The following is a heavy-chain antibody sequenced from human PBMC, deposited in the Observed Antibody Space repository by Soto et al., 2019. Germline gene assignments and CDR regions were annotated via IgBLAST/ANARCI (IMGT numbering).Heavy chain of an antibody. CDR1: GYTFTSYY. CDR3: SRGHIAEATNWFDP. V-gene: IGHV1-46*01. Sequence: QVQLVQAGAEVKKPGASVKGSCKASGYTFTSYYMHWVRQAPGQGLEWMGIINPRGGSTSYAQKFQGRVTMSRDTSTSTVYMELSSLRSENTAVYYCSRGHIAEATNWFDPWGQGTMVTVSS. J-gene: IGHJ5*02. CDR2: INPRGGST. D-gene: IGHD6-13*01.